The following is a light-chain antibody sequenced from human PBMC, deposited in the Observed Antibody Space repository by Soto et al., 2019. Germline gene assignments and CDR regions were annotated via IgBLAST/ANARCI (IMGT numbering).Light chain of an antibody. CDR2: GAS. CDR3: QQYNNWPYT. V-gene: IGKV3-15*01. Sequence: EIVMTQSPAPLSVSPGQRATLSCRASQRVSSNLAWYRQKPGQAPRLLIYGASTRATGIPDRFSGSGSGTEFTLTIRTLQSEDFAVYYCQQYNNWPYTFGQGTKLEI. CDR1: QRVSSN. J-gene: IGKJ2*01.